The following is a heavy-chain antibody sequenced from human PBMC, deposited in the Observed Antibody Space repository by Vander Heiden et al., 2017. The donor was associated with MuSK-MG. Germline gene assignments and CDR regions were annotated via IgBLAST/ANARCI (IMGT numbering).Heavy chain of an antibody. V-gene: IGHV4-39*01. D-gene: IGHD6-19*01. J-gene: IGHJ4*02. Sequence: QLQLQESGPGLVKPSETLSLTCTVSGGSISSSSYYWGWIRQPPGKGLGWIGSIYYSGSTYYNPSLKSRVTISVDTSKNQFSLKLSSVTAADTAVYYCARNAVIISSGWYYFDYWGQGTLVTVSS. CDR2: IYYSGST. CDR3: ARNAVIISSGWYYFDY. CDR1: GGSISSSSYY.